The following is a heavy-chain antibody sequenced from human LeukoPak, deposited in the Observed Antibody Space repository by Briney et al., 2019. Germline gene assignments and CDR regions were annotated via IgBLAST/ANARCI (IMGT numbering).Heavy chain of an antibody. CDR3: AKERGYYGSGGAFDY. V-gene: IGHV3-9*01. CDR2: ISWNSGSI. J-gene: IGHJ4*02. Sequence: GGSLRLSCAASGFTFDDYAMPWVRQAPGKGLEWVSGISWNSGSIGYADSVKGRFTISRDNAKNSLYLQMNSLRAEDTALYYCAKERGYYGSGGAFDYWGQGTLVTVSS. CDR1: GFTFDDYA. D-gene: IGHD3-10*01.